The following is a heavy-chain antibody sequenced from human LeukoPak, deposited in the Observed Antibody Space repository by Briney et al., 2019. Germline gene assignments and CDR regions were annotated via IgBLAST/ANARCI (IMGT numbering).Heavy chain of an antibody. V-gene: IGHV4-34*01. CDR3: ARVGSSGYYYKMGYSYFDY. Sequence: ASETLSLTCAVYGGSFSGYYWSWIRQPPGKGLEWIGEINHSGSINYNPSLKSRVTISVDTSKNQFSLKLSSVTAADTAVYYCARVGSSGYYYKMGYSYFDYWGQGTLVTVSS. D-gene: IGHD3-22*01. CDR1: GGSFSGYY. J-gene: IGHJ4*02. CDR2: INHSGSI.